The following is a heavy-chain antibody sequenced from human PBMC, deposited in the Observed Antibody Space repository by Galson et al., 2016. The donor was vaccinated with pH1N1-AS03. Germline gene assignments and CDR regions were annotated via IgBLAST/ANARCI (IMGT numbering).Heavy chain of an antibody. CDR1: GNRLTNYW. Sequence: QSGAEVKKPGESLKISCQRYGNRLTNYWIGWVRQMPGKDLEWMGIIYVSDSETKYRPSFQGRVTISADKSITTVYLQWSSLRASDTAIYYCARHSQCTRGTCYSSYFYALDVWGRGTAVTVS. J-gene: IGHJ6*02. D-gene: IGHD4-11*01. CDR2: IYVSDSET. CDR3: ARHSQCTRGTCYSSYFYALDV. V-gene: IGHV5-51*01.